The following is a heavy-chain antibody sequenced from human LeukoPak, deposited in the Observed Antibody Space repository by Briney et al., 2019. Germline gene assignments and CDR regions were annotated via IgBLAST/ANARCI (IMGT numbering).Heavy chain of an antibody. CDR1: GFGFSGYG. Sequence: GGSLRLSCAASGFGFSGYGMHWVRQAPGKGLEWVAFIRYDGSNKYYADSVKGRFTISRDNAQNSLYLQMNSLRAEDTAIYYCVRDRGTYRPIDYWGQGTLVTVSS. V-gene: IGHV3-30*02. D-gene: IGHD1-26*01. CDR2: IRYDGSNK. CDR3: VRDRGTYRPIDY. J-gene: IGHJ4*02.